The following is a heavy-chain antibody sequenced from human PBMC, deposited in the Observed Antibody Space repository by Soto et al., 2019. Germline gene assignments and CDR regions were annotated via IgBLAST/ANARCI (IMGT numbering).Heavy chain of an antibody. Sequence: PAESLTTSCKASGYNFLNYWLGWVRQMPGKGLEWMAIINPGNSETRYSPAFQGQVTISADKSVTTTYLQWDSLKASDSAMYFCARPDKNYVASWGQGTLVTVSS. CDR3: ARPDKNYVAS. CDR2: INPGNSET. CDR1: GYNFLNYW. V-gene: IGHV5-51*01. J-gene: IGHJ4*02.